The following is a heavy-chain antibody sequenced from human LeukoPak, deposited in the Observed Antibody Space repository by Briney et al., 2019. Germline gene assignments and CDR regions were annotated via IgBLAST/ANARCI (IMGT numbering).Heavy chain of an antibody. V-gene: IGHV1-8*01. J-gene: IGHJ4*02. Sequence: GASVKVSCKASGYTFTSYDINWVRQATGQGLGWMGWMNPNSGNTGYAQKFQGRVTMTRNTSISTAYMELSSLRSEDTAVYYCARTYPYYDFWSGYYSTLDYWGQGTLVTVSS. D-gene: IGHD3-3*01. CDR2: MNPNSGNT. CDR1: GYTFTSYD. CDR3: ARTYPYYDFWSGYYSTLDY.